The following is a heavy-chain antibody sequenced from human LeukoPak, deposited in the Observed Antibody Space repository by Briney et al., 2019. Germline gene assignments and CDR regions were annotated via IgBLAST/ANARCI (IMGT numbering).Heavy chain of an antibody. CDR1: GGTFSSYA. CDR3: GGKRGDGYKGDAFDI. J-gene: IGHJ3*02. V-gene: IGHV1-69*13. CDR2: IIPIFGTA. Sequence: SVKVSCKASGGTFSSYAISWVRHAPGQGLGWMGGIIPIFGTANYAQKFQGRVTITADESTSTAYMELRSLRSAATAVYYCGGKRGDGYKGDAFDIWGQGTMVTVSS. D-gene: IGHD5-24*01.